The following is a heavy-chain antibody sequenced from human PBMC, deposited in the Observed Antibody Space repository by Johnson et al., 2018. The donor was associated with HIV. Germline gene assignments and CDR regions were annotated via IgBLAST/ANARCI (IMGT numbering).Heavy chain of an antibody. D-gene: IGHD5/OR15-5a*01. CDR2: INWDGGST. CDR1: RFTSDDYG. CDR3: ARDLAIVSADTHAFDI. Sequence: VQLVESGGVVVQPGGSLRLSCATSRFTSDDYGMSWVRQAPGKGLEWVSRINWDGGSTCYADSVKGRFNISRDNAKNSLYLQMNSLRAEDTALYYCARDLAIVSADTHAFDIWGQGTMVTVSS. J-gene: IGHJ3*02. V-gene: IGHV3-20*04.